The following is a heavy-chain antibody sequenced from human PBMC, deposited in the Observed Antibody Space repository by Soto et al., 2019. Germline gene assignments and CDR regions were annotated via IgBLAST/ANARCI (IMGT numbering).Heavy chain of an antibody. D-gene: IGHD2-15*01. CDR2: IWYDGSNK. CDR3: ARGHDKGVVVVAASWFDP. CDR1: GFTFSSYG. Sequence: GGSLRLSCAASGFTFSSYGMHWVRQAPGKGLEWVAVIWYDGSNKYYADSVKGRFTISRDNSKNTLYLQMNSLRAEDTAVYYCARGHDKGVVVVAASWFDPWGQGTLVTVSS. J-gene: IGHJ5*02. V-gene: IGHV3-33*01.